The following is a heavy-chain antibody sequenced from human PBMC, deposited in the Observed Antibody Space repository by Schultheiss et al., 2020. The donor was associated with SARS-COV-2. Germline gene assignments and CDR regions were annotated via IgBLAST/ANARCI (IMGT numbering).Heavy chain of an antibody. D-gene: IGHD4-17*01. CDR1: GFTVSSNY. J-gene: IGHJ4*02. Sequence: GSLRLSCAASGFTVSSNYMSWVRQAPGKGLEWIGYIYYSGSTYYNPSLKSRVTISVDTSKNQFSLKLSSVTAADTAVYYCARWTDYGDYGPHYWGQGTLVTVSS. V-gene: IGHV4-59*06. CDR2: IYYSGST. CDR3: ARWTDYGDYGPHY.